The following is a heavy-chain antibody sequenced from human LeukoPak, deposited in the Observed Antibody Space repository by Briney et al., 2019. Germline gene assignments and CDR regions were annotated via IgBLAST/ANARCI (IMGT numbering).Heavy chain of an antibody. CDR3: ARVARGSIAAGSGWFDP. D-gene: IGHD6-13*01. CDR2: ISSSSSYI. CDR1: GFTFSSYS. V-gene: IGHV3-21*01. J-gene: IGHJ5*02. Sequence: KSGGSLRLSCAASGFTFSSYSMNWVRQAPGKGLEWVSSISSSSSYIYYADSVKGRFTISRDNAKNSLYLQMNSLRAEDTAVYYCARVARGSIAAGSGWFDPWGQGTLVTVSS.